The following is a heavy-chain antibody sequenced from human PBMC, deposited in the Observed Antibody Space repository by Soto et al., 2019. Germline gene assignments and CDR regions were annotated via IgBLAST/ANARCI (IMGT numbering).Heavy chain of an antibody. D-gene: IGHD1-26*01. CDR1: GGSISSSSYY. V-gene: IGHV4-39*02. Sequence: QLQLQESGPGLVKPSETLSLTCTVSGGSISSSSYYWGWIRQPPGKGLEWIGSIYCSGSTYYNPSLTCRVTISVDTSKNHFSLKLSYVTAADTAVYYCATQEVGGTYVYTFDPWGQGTLVTVSS. CDR3: ATQEVGGTYVYTFDP. CDR2: IYCSGST. J-gene: IGHJ5*02.